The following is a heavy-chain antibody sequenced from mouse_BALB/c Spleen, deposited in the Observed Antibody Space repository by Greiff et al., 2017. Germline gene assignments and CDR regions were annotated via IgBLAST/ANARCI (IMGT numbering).Heavy chain of an antibody. V-gene: IGHV3-2*02. CDR3: AREGDDGYYGY. D-gene: IGHD2-3*01. CDR2: ISYSGST. J-gene: IGHJ2*01. CDR1: GYSITSDYA. Sequence: EVKLMESGPGLVKPSQSLSLTCTVTGYSITSDYAWNWIRQFPGNKLEWMGYISYSGSTSYNPSLKSRISITRDTSKNQFFLQLNSVTTEDTATYYCAREGDDGYYGYWGQGTTLTVSS.